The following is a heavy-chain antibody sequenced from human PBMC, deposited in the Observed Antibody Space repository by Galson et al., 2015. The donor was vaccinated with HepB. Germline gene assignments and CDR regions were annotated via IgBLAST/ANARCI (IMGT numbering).Heavy chain of an antibody. J-gene: IGHJ6*02. CDR3: AKDCSGSPGGMDV. CDR2: ISYDGSNK. Sequence: SLRLSCAASGFTFSSYGMHWVRQAPGKGLEWVAVISYDGSNKYYADSVKGRFTISRDNSKNTLYLQMNSLRAEDTAVYYCAKDCSGSPGGMDVWGQGTTVTVSS. V-gene: IGHV3-30*18. D-gene: IGHD1-26*01. CDR1: GFTFSSYG.